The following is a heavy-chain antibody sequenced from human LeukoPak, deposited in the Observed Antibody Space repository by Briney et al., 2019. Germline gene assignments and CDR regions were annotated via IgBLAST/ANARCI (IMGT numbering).Heavy chain of an antibody. CDR3: ARLYSGSLDY. V-gene: IGHV1-3*01. CDR1: GDTFTSYA. J-gene: IGHJ4*02. Sequence: GASVKVSCKASGDTFTSYAMHWVRQAPGQRLEWMGWINAGNGNTKYSQKLQGRVTFTRDTSASTAYMELSSLRSEDTAVYYCARLYSGSLDYWGQGTLVTVSS. CDR2: INAGNGNT. D-gene: IGHD5-12*01.